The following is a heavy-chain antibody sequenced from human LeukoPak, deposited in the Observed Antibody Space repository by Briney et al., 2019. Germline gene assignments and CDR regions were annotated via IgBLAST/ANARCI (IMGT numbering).Heavy chain of an antibody. D-gene: IGHD6-19*01. CDR1: GFTISIYG. CDR3: AKVGSCWYQIDY. V-gene: IGHV3-30*02. Sequence: GGSLRLSCATSGFTISIYGLHWVRQAPGKGLEWVAFIRYDGTSQYYADSVKGRFTISRDNSKNTLYLQMNNLRAEDTGVYYCAKVGSCWYQIDYRGQGTLVTVSS. J-gene: IGHJ4*02. CDR2: IRYDGTSQ.